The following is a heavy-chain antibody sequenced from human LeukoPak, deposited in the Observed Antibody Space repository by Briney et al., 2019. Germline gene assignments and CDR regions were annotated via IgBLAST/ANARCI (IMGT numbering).Heavy chain of an antibody. V-gene: IGHV3-21*01. Sequence: GGSLRLSCAASGFTFSSYSMNWVRQAPGKGLEWVSSISSSSSYIYYADSVKGRFTISRDNAKNSLYLQMNSLRAEDTAVYYCAREERATVTTAVWFDPWGQGTLVTVSS. J-gene: IGHJ5*02. D-gene: IGHD4-17*01. CDR3: AREERATVTTAVWFDP. CDR2: ISSSSSYI. CDR1: GFTFSSYS.